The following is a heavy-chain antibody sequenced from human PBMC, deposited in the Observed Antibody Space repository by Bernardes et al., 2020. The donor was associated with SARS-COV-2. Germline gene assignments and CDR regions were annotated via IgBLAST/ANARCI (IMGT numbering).Heavy chain of an antibody. D-gene: IGHD2-21*01. V-gene: IGHV3-7*05. J-gene: IGHJ4*02. Sequence: GGSLRLSCAASGFPFRSHWMSWVRQSPGKGLEWVANIKQDGSAEFLFYADSVKGRFTISRDNSNNILYLQMNSLRAEDTAIYFCAKDPKPDGAWNFDYWGQGTRVTVSS. CDR1: GFPFRSHW. CDR2: IKQDGSAE. CDR3: AKDPKPDGAWNFDY.